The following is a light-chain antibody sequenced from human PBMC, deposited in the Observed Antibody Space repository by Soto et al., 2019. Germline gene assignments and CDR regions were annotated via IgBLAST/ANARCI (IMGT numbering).Light chain of an antibody. J-gene: IGKJ4*01. V-gene: IGKV3-20*01. CDR1: QNIHNH. CDR3: QQFSSSPLT. Sequence: MSQSPATLSVSLGERVTLSCRASQNIHNHMSWFLQKPGQTPRLLIYRTFSRATGIPDRFSGSGSGTDFTLTISRLEPEDFAVYFCQQFSSSPLTFGGGTKVDIK. CDR2: RTF.